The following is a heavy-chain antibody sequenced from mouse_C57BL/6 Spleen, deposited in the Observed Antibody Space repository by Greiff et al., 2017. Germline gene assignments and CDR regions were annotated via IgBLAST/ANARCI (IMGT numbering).Heavy chain of an antibody. Sequence: QVQLKQSGPGLVQPSQSLSITCTVSGFSLTSYGVHWVRQSPGKGLEWLGVIWRGGSTDYNAAFMSRLSITKDNSKSQVFCKMNRLQADDTAIYDGAKTHCGFYAIDYWGQGTSVTVSS. CDR2: IWRGGST. J-gene: IGHJ4*01. V-gene: IGHV2-5*01. CDR3: AKTHCGFYAIDY. CDR1: GFSLTSYG.